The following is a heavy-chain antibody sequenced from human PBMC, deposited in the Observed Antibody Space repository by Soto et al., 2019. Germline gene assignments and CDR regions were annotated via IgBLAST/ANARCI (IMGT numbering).Heavy chain of an antibody. V-gene: IGHV3-21*01. CDR1: GSNLNSYT. J-gene: IGHJ6*02. CDR3: ARDCSGGSCYPGMDV. Sequence: PGGPLRLSCAASGSNLNSYTISWVRQAPGKRLEWLSSISSSGYIFSTDSVRGRFTISRDNAKNSVYLQINSLRAEDTAVYFCARDCSGGSCYPGMDVWGQGT. CDR2: ISSSGYI. D-gene: IGHD2-15*01.